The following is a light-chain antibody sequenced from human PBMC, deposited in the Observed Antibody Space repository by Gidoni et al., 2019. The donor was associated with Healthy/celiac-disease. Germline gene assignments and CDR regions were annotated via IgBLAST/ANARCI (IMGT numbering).Light chain of an antibody. Sequence: DIQMTQAPSTLSASVGDRVTITCRASPSISSWLAWYQQKPGKAPKLLIYKACSLESGVPSRFSGSGSGTEFTLNISSLQPDDFATYYCQQYNSYPWTFXXXTKVEIK. V-gene: IGKV1-5*03. CDR2: KAC. CDR1: PSISSW. CDR3: QQYNSYPWT. J-gene: IGKJ1*01.